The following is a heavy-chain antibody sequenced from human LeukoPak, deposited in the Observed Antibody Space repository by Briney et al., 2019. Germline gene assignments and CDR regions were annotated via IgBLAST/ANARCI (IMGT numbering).Heavy chain of an antibody. J-gene: IGHJ3*01. D-gene: IGHD2/OR15-2a*01. CDR2: IFYSGST. CDR3: ARGGNGVLLPLGAFDV. Sequence: PSETLSLTCSVSGGSISSYYWSWIRQPPGKGLEYIGYIFYSGSTNYNPSLKSRVTISVDTSKNQFSLTLSSVTAADTAVYYCARGGNGVLLPLGAFDVWGQGTMVTVSS. V-gene: IGHV4-59*01. CDR1: GGSISSYY.